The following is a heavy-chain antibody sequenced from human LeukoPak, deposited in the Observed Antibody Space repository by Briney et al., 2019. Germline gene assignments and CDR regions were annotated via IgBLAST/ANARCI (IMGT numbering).Heavy chain of an antibody. D-gene: IGHD2-15*01. V-gene: IGHV3-23*01. CDR1: GFTSTTYA. Sequence: PGGSLRLSCAASGFTSTTYAMSWVRQAPGKGLEWVSGVTGNVIHTWYADSVKGRFTISRDNSKNTVHLQMNSLRVDDPAGYYCVKGTAEYCTGVTCYEFDPWGQGTLVAVSS. J-gene: IGHJ5*02. CDR3: VKGTAEYCTGVTCYEFDP. CDR2: VTGNVIHT.